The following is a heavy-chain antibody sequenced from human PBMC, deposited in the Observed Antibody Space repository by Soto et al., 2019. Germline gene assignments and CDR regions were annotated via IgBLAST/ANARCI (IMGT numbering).Heavy chain of an antibody. D-gene: IGHD4-17*01. CDR3: ARGDDYGDYVSSCGMDV. CDR1: GGSISSSSYY. V-gene: IGHV4-39*07. Sequence: SETLSLTCTVSGGSISSSSYYWGWIRQPPGKGLEWIGSIYYSGSTYYNPSLKSRVTISVDTSKNQFSLKLSSVTAADTAVYYCARGDDYGDYVSSCGMDVWGQGTTVTVSS. CDR2: IYYSGST. J-gene: IGHJ6*02.